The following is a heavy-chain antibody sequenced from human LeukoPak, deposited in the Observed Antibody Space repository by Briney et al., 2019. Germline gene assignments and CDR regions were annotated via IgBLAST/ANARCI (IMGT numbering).Heavy chain of an antibody. CDR1: GFTFNSYG. CDR3: GKGSSTSGCPDY. D-gene: IGHD6-19*01. V-gene: IGHV3-30*02. Sequence: GGSLRLSCAASGFTFNSYGMHWVRQAPGKGLDWVAFIQYDGSIKHYADSVKGRFTISRDNSKNTVSLQMNSLRPEDTAVYYCGKGSSTSGCPDYWGQGTLVTVSS. J-gene: IGHJ4*02. CDR2: IQYDGSIK.